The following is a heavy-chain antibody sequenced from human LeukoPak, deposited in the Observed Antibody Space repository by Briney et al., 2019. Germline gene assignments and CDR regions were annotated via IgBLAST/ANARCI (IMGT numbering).Heavy chain of an antibody. D-gene: IGHD3-22*01. J-gene: IGHJ6*02. CDR1: GYTFTSYG. Sequence: ASVKVSCKASGYTFTSYGISWVRQAPGQGLEWMGWISAYNGNTNYAQKLQGRVTMTTDTSTSTAYMELRSLRSDDTAVYYCARDLSLDTRIIVVIDYYYDMDVWGQGTTVTVSS. CDR2: ISAYNGNT. CDR3: ARDLSLDTRIIVVIDYYYDMDV. V-gene: IGHV1-18*01.